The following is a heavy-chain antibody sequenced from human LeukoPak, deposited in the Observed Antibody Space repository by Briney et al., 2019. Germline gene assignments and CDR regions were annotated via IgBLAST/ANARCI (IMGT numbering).Heavy chain of an antibody. V-gene: IGHV3-30*18. D-gene: IGHD3-22*01. J-gene: IGHJ3*02. CDR3: AKDSIYDSSGYYSAGFGAFDI. CDR2: ISYDGSNK. CDR1: GFTFSSYG. Sequence: GRSLRLSCAASGFTFSSYGMHWVRQAPGKGLEWVAVISYDGSNKYYAGSVKGRFTISRDNSKNTLYLQMSSLRAEDTAVYYCAKDSIYDSSGYYSAGFGAFDIWGQGTMVTVSS.